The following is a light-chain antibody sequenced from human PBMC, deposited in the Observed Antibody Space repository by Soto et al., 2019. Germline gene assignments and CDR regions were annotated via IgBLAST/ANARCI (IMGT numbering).Light chain of an antibody. Sequence: EIVLTQSPGTLSLSPGERATLSCRASQSITASYLAWYQQKPGRTPRLLIHDISRRATGTPDRFSGSGSGTDFTLTISRLEPEDCAVYYCQQYGNSPWAFGQGTKVEV. J-gene: IGKJ1*01. CDR3: QQYGNSPWA. V-gene: IGKV3-20*01. CDR1: QSITASY. CDR2: DIS.